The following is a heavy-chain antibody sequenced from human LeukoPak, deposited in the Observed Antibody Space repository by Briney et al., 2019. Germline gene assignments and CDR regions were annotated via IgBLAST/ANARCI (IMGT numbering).Heavy chain of an antibody. CDR1: GYTFTSYY. V-gene: IGHV1-46*01. Sequence: ASVKVSCKASGYTFTSYYMHWVRQAPGQGLEWMGITNPSGGSTSYPQKFQGRVTITADESTSTAYMELSSLRSEDTAVYYCARGSLLWFGELWPLDYWGQGTLVTVSS. D-gene: IGHD3-10*01. CDR3: ARGSLLWFGELWPLDY. J-gene: IGHJ4*02. CDR2: TNPSGGST.